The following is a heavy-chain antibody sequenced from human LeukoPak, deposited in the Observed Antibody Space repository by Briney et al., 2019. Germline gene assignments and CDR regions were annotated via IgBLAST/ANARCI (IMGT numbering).Heavy chain of an antibody. CDR2: ISSSSSYI. D-gene: IGHD6-6*01. V-gene: IGHV3-21*04. Sequence: PGGSLRLSCAASGFTFSSYSMNWVRQAPGKGLEWVSSISSSSSYIYYADSVKGRFTISRDNAKNSLYLQMNSLRAEDMALYYCAKGGSSSAVGYFDLWGRGTLVTVSS. CDR3: AKGGSSSAVGYFDL. CDR1: GFTFSSYS. J-gene: IGHJ2*01.